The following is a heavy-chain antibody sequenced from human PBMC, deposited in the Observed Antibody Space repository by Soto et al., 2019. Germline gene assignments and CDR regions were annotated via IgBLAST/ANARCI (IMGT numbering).Heavy chain of an antibody. CDR2: IYSGGST. CDR1: GFTVSSNY. Sequence: GGSLRLSCAASGFTVSSNYMSWVRQAPGKGLEWVSVIYSGGSTYYADSVKGRFTISRDNSKNTLYLQMNSLRAEDTAVYYCARGGYCSGGSCFSSQDAFDIWGQGTMVTVSS. V-gene: IGHV3-66*01. D-gene: IGHD2-15*01. CDR3: ARGGYCSGGSCFSSQDAFDI. J-gene: IGHJ3*02.